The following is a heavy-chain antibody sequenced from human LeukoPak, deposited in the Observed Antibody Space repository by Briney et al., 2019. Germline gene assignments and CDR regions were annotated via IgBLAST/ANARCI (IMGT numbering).Heavy chain of an antibody. CDR1: GGSFRGYY. CDR2: INHGGST. CDR3: ARIPGEYDYVFNY. D-gene: IGHD3-16*01. J-gene: IGHJ4*02. V-gene: IGHV4-34*01. Sequence: KPSETLSLTCAVYGGSFRGYYWSWIRQPPGKGLEWIGEINHGGSTNYNPSLKSRVTISVDTSKNQFSLKLSSVTAADTAVYYCARIPGEYDYVFNYWGQGTLVTVSS.